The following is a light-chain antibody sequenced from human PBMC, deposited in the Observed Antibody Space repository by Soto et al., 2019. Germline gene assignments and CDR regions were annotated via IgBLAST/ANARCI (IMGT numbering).Light chain of an antibody. CDR1: QSVSSN. V-gene: IGKV3D-15*01. CDR2: GAS. CDR3: QQYNSWPPIT. Sequence: IVMTQSPATLSVSPWERATLSCRASQSVSSNLAWYQQKPGQAPRLLIYGASTRATGIPARFGGGGSGTEFTLTISSLQSEDFVVYYCQQYNSWPPITFGQGTRLEIK. J-gene: IGKJ5*01.